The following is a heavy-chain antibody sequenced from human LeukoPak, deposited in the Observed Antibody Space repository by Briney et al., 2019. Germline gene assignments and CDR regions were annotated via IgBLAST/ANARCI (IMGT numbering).Heavy chain of an antibody. V-gene: IGHV4-61*01. CDR3: ARSRAFNSGAFDP. CDR1: GASVSSASY. D-gene: IGHD1-26*01. Sequence: SETLSLTCTVSGASVSSASYWTWIRQPPGKGVEWIAHIYNGVNTNYNPSLKSRVTISVDTSKNQFSLRLNSVTAADTAVYYCARSRAFNSGAFDPWGQGSLVTVTS. J-gene: IGHJ5*02. CDR2: IYNGVNT.